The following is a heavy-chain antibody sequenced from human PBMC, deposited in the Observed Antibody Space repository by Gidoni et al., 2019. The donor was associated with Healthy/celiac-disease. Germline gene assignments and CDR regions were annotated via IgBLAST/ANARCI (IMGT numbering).Heavy chain of an antibody. J-gene: IGHJ4*02. V-gene: IGHV1-69*01. D-gene: IGHD2-15*01. Sequence: QVQLVQSGAEVKKPGSSVQVSCKASGGTFSSYAISWVRQAPGQGLEWMGGIIPIFGTANYAQKIQGRVTITADESTSTAYMELSSLRSEDTAVYYCARAPQSRYCSGGSCSSPPDYWGQGTLVTVSS. CDR1: GGTFSSYA. CDR3: ARAPQSRYCSGGSCSSPPDY. CDR2: IIPIFGTA.